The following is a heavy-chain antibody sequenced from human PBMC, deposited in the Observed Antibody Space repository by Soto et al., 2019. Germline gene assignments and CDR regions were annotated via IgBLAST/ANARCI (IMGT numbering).Heavy chain of an antibody. D-gene: IGHD3-22*01. Sequence: ASVKLSCKASGYTFTSYAMHWVRQAPGQRLEWMGWINADNGNTNYAQKLQGRVTMTTDTSTSTAYMELRSLRSDDTAVYYCARDGKMVSGYYFWGQGTLVTVSS. V-gene: IGHV1-3*01. CDR3: ARDGKMVSGYYF. CDR1: GYTFTSYA. J-gene: IGHJ1*01. CDR2: INADNGNT.